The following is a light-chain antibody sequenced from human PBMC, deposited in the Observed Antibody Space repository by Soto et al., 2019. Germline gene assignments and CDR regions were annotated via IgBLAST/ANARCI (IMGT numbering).Light chain of an antibody. CDR1: QSSCAT. CDR2: GAS. CDR3: QQSRTMPPT. Sequence: DIQMTQSPSSLSASVGDRVIINCRANQSSCATLNRYQQNFGKALQLLIDGASILQSGVPSRFSGSGSGTDFTLTISSLQPEDFAIYHCQQSRTMPPTFGQGTKLEI. V-gene: IGKV1-39*01. J-gene: IGKJ2*01.